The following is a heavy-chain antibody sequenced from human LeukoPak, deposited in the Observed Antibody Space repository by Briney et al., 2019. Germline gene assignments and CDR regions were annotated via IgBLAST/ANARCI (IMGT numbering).Heavy chain of an antibody. V-gene: IGHV3-30*03. CDR3: ARDGQYCSSTSCYEFEGGFDP. CDR2: ISYDGSDK. Sequence: GGSLRLSCAASGFTFSSYWMSWVRQAPGKGLEWVAVISYDGSDKYYADSVKGRFTISRDNSKNTLYLQMNSLRAEDTAVYYCARDGQYCSSTSCYEFEGGFDPWGQGTLVTVSS. J-gene: IGHJ5*02. D-gene: IGHD2-2*01. CDR1: GFTFSSYW.